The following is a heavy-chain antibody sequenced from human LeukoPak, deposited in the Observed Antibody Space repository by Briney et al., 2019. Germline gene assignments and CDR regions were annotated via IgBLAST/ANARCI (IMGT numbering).Heavy chain of an antibody. CDR3: ARVRVTGRSGGGFDP. CDR2: IYYSGST. V-gene: IGHV4-59*01. J-gene: IGHJ5*02. CDR1: GVSISSYY. Sequence: SETLSLTCTVSGVSISSYYWSWIRQPPGKGLEWIGYIYYSGSTNYNPSLKSRVTISVDTSKNQFSLKLSSVTAADTAVYYCARVRVTGRSGGGFDPWGQGTLVTVSS. D-gene: IGHD1-20*01.